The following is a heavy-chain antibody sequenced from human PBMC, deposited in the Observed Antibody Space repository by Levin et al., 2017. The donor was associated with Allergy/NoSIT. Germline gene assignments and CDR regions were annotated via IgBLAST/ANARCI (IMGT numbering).Heavy chain of an antibody. CDR3: AGMKRNIRQAFGI. V-gene: IGHV3-48*02. CDR2: ISSSSSSI. D-gene: IGHD2/OR15-2a*01. CDR1: GVAFSSYS. Sequence: GESLKISCVASGVAFSSYSMNWVRQAPGKGLEWISYISSSSSSIDYADSVKGRFTISRDNSKNSLFLQMNSLRDEDTAVYFCAGMKRNIRQAFGIWGQGKMVTVSS. J-gene: IGHJ3*02.